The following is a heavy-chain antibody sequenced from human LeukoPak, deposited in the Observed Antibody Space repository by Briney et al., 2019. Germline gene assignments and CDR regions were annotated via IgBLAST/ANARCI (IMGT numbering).Heavy chain of an antibody. CDR1: GFTFSSYW. CDR2: IKQDESEK. V-gene: IGHV3-7*01. J-gene: IGHJ6*04. D-gene: IGHD3-10*02. Sequence: GESLRLSCAASGFTFSSYWMNWVRQAPEKGLEWVANIKQDESEKKYVDSVKGRFTISRDNAKNSLYLQMNSLRAEDTAVYYCAELGITMIGGVWGKGTTVTISS. CDR3: AELGITMIGGV.